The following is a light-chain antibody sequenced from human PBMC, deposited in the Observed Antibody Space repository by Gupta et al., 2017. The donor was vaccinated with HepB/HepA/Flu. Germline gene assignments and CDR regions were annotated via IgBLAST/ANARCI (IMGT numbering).Light chain of an antibody. CDR1: QSVSGL. J-gene: IGKJ4*01. CDR2: SAS. CDR3: QQYHSWPLT. V-gene: IGKV3-15*01. Sequence: EVVMLQSPAPLSVSPGERATLSCRATQSVSGLLAWYQQIPGQAPRLLIYSASTRATGIPARYSGSGSGTEFTLIISSLQSEDSAVYYCQQYHSWPLTFGGGTKVEIK.